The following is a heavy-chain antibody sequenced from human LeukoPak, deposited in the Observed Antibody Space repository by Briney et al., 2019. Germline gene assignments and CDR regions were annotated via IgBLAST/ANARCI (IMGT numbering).Heavy chain of an antibody. CDR2: IYYSGST. Sequence: SETLSLTCTVSGGSISSSSYYWGWIRQPPGKGLEWIGSIYYSGSTYYNPSLKSRVTISVDTSKNQFSLKLSSVTAADTAVYYCARGLDHNIAARPPRGWFDPWGQGTLVTVSS. D-gene: IGHD6-6*01. CDR3: ARGLDHNIAARPPRGWFDP. V-gene: IGHV4-39*01. CDR1: GGSISSSSYY. J-gene: IGHJ5*02.